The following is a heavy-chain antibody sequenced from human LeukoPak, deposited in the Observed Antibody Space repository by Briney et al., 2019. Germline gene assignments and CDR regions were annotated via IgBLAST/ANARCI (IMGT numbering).Heavy chain of an antibody. Sequence: GGSLRLSCAAAGFTFSSYWMHWVRQAPGKGLVWVSRINSDGSSTSYADSVKGRFTISRDNAKNTLYLQMNSLRAEDTAVYYCARGKDYDFWSGYPFDPWGQGTLVTVSS. D-gene: IGHD3-3*01. J-gene: IGHJ5*02. CDR2: INSDGSST. CDR3: ARGKDYDFWSGYPFDP. CDR1: GFTFSSYW. V-gene: IGHV3-74*01.